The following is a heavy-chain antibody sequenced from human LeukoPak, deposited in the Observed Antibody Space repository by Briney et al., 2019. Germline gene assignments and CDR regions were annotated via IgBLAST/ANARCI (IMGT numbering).Heavy chain of an antibody. D-gene: IGHD1-14*01. CDR2: IHNSGRT. J-gene: IGHJ4*02. Sequence: SETLSLTCSVSGGSVSSYYGSWIRQSPGKGLEWIGYIHNSGRTNYNPSLKSRVTGCVDTSKKQVSLRLSSVTAADTAVYYCARHGTISSESYFDYWGQGALVTVSS. CDR3: ARHGTISSESYFDY. CDR1: GGSVSSYY. V-gene: IGHV4-59*08.